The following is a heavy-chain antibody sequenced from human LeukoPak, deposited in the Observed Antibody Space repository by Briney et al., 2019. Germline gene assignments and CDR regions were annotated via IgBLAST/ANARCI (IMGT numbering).Heavy chain of an antibody. D-gene: IGHD3-10*01. Sequence: SETLSLTCAVYGESFSGYYWSWIRQPPGKGLEWIGEINHSGSTNYNPSLKSRVTISVDTSKNQFSLKLSSVTAADTAVYYCARGRTYYYGSGSYDYWGQGTLVTVSS. CDR2: INHSGST. CDR3: ARGRTYYYGSGSYDY. J-gene: IGHJ4*02. V-gene: IGHV4-34*01. CDR1: GESFSGYY.